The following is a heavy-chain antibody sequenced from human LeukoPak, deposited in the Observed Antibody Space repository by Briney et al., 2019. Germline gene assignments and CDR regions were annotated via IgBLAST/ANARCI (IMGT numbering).Heavy chain of an antibody. CDR3: AREIVSSGCLDY. CDR2: ISSN. V-gene: IGHV3-21*06. CDR1: GFTFSNYG. Sequence: GGSLRLSCAASGFTFSNYGMCWFRQAPGKGLEWISSISSNNADSVKGRFTISRDNAKNSLYLQVTGLRVEDTALYYCAREIVSSGCLDYWGQGSLVTVSS. D-gene: IGHD6-19*01. J-gene: IGHJ4*02.